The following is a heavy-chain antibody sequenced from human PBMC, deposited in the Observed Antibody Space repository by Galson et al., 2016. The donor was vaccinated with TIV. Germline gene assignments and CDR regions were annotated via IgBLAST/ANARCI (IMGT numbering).Heavy chain of an antibody. CDR2: ISYSGGNK. Sequence: LRLSCAASGFIFRNYNIHWVRQAPGKGPEWVAFISYSGGNKYYGDSVKGRFTISRDNSKDTVYLEMNSLRTEETAMYYCAKAQEKYFSNLYYGMAVWGQGTMVTVSS. CDR3: AKAQEKYFSNLYYGMAV. V-gene: IGHV3-30*18. D-gene: IGHD4-11*01. CDR1: GFIFRNYN. J-gene: IGHJ6*02.